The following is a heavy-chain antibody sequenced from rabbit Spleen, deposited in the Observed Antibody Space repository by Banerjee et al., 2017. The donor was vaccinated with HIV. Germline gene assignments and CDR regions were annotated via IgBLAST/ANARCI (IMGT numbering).Heavy chain of an antibody. V-gene: IGHV1S40*01. Sequence: ESGGGLVQPGASLTLTCTASGVSFSFSSYMCWVRQAPGKGLEWIACIDTGSSDFTYFATWAKGRFTISKTSSTVDLKVTSLTAADTATYFCARGLNNGASYGMDLWGPGTLVTVS. J-gene: IGHJ6*01. CDR1: GVSFSFSSY. D-gene: IGHD2-1*01. CDR2: IDTGSSDFT. CDR3: ARGLNNGASYGMDL.